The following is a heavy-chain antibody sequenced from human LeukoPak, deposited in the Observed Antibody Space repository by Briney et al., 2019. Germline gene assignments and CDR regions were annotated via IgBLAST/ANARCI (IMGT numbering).Heavy chain of an antibody. Sequence: GGSLRLSCAASGFTFSNYAMTWVRQAPGKGLEWVSGISGSGDNTYYADSVKGRFTISRDNFKNMVFLQMNSLRAEDTAVYYCAKDRSAVPAASNYWGQGTLVTVSS. CDR1: GFTFSNYA. V-gene: IGHV3-23*01. CDR2: ISGSGDNT. J-gene: IGHJ4*02. CDR3: AKDRSAVPAASNY. D-gene: IGHD2-2*01.